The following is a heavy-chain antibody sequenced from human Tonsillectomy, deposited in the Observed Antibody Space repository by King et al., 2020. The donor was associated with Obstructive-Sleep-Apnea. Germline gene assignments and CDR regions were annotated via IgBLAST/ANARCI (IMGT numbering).Heavy chain of an antibody. Sequence: QLQESGPGLVKPSGTLSLTCAVSGGSISSSHWWSWVRQPPGKGLEWIGEIYHSGSPNSNPSLKSRVTISVNKSNNQFSLKLSFVTAADTAVYYCARQLVLDAFDIWGQGTMVTVSS. V-gene: IGHV4-4*02. CDR1: GGSISSSHW. D-gene: IGHD6-13*01. CDR2: IYHSGSP. J-gene: IGHJ3*02. CDR3: ARQLVLDAFDI.